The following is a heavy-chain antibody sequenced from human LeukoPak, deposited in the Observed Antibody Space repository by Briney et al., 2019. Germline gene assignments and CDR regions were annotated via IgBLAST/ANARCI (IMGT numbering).Heavy chain of an antibody. CDR3: ARQSGAVVVVAAGNWFDP. CDR1: GYSFTSYW. CDR2: IDPSDSYT. V-gene: IGHV5-10-1*01. J-gene: IGHJ5*02. D-gene: IGHD2-15*01. Sequence: PLESLGISCKGSGYSFTSYWISWVLQMPGKGLEWMGRIDPSDSYTNYSPSFQGHVTISAHQSISTAYLQWSSLKASDTAMYYCARQSGAVVVVAAGNWFDPWGQGTLVADPS.